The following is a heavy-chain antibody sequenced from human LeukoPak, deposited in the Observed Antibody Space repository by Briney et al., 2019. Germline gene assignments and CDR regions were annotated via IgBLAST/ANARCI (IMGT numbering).Heavy chain of an antibody. V-gene: IGHV4-39*01. CDR3: AGGIAAIDALDY. Sequence: PSETLSLTCTVSGGSIRSSSYYWGWIRQPPGKGLEWIGSIYYSGSTYYNPSLKSRVTISVDTSKNQFSLKLSSVTAADTAVYYCAGGIAAIDALDYWGQGILVTVSS. J-gene: IGHJ4*02. CDR1: GGSIRSSSYY. D-gene: IGHD6-13*01. CDR2: IYYSGST.